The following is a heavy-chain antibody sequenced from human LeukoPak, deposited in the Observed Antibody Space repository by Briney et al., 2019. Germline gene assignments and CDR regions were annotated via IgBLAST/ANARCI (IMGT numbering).Heavy chain of an antibody. D-gene: IGHD6-19*01. CDR3: ARDRYSSGYNLGGWFDP. V-gene: IGHV4-4*07. CDR1: GGSISSYY. CDR2: IYTSGST. J-gene: IGHJ5*02. Sequence: SETLSLTCTVSGGSISSYYWSWIRQPAGKGLEWIGRIYTSGSTNYNPSLKSRVTMSVDTSKNQFSLKLSSVTAADTAVYYCARDRYSSGYNLGGWFDPWGQGTLVTVSS.